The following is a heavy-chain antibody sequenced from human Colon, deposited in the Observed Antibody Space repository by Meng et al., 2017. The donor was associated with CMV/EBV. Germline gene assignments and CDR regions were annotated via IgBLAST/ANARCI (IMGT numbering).Heavy chain of an antibody. V-gene: IGHV3-30*02. CDR3: ADDFWKERGY. CDR2: IHINGREE. Sequence: GESLKISCAASGFTFRASTMHWVRQTPGKVLEWVSFIHINGREEYYADAVRGRFTISRDDSKNTLHLEMNSLRVDDTAVYYCADDFWKERGYWGPGTLVTVSS. J-gene: IGHJ4*02. D-gene: IGHD3-3*01. CDR1: GFTFRAST.